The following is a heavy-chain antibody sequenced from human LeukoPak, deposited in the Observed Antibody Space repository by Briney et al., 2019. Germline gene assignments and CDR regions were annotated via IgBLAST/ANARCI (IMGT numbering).Heavy chain of an antibody. J-gene: IGHJ5*02. V-gene: IGHV3-23*01. CDR2: ISGSGGST. Sequence: GGSLRRSCAASGFTFSSYAMSWVSQAPGKGMEWVSAISGSGGSTYYAESVKGRLTICRDNSKNTLYVEMNRLRGEDRGVYYCASRGSDLVAPFDPWGQGPLVTVSS. CDR3: ASRGSDLVAPFDP. CDR1: GFTFSSYA. D-gene: IGHD2-15*01.